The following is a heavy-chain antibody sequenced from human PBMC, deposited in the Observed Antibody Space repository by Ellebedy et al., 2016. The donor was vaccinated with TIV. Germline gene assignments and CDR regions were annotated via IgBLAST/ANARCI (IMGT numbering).Heavy chain of an antibody. CDR3: ARLDAIIAVKSLDY. CDR1: GFTFSNYW. Sequence: GESLKISCAASGFTFSNYWMNWVRQAPGKGLEWVANIRQDGSEKYYVDSVKGRFTISRDNAENSLYLQMNSLRAEDTAVYYCARLDAIIAVKSLDYWGQGTLVTVSS. D-gene: IGHD6-19*01. CDR2: IRQDGSEK. V-gene: IGHV3-7*03. J-gene: IGHJ4*02.